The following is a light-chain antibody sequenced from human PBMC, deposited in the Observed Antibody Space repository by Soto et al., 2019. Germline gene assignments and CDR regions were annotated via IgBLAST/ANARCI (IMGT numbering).Light chain of an antibody. Sequence: EIVLTQSPATLSLSPGERATLSCRASQSVSSYLAWYQQKPGQAPRLLIYDASNRATGIPARFSGSGSGTDFTLTISSLEAEDFAAYYCQQRSNWPQWTFGQGTKVELK. V-gene: IGKV3-11*01. J-gene: IGKJ1*01. CDR2: DAS. CDR1: QSVSSY. CDR3: QQRSNWPQWT.